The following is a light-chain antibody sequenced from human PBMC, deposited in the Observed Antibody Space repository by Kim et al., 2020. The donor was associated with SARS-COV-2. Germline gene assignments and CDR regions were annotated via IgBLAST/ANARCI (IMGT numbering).Light chain of an antibody. CDR2: QDK. V-gene: IGLV3-1*01. CDR3: HTWDANTAV. CDR1: DLGDNY. J-gene: IGLJ2*01. Sequence: SVSPGQTATITCSVHDLGDNYVHWYQQKPGQSPVLVISQDKKRPSGIPERFSGSNSGNTATLTISGTQTLDEADYYCHTWDANTAVFGGGTQLTVL.